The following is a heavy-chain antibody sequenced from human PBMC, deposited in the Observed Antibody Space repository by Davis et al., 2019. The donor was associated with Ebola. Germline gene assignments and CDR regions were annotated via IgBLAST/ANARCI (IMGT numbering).Heavy chain of an antibody. CDR3: ASNRVTGSPNYYYYYGMDV. D-gene: IGHD3-10*01. CDR1: GGSFIGYY. CDR2: INHSGST. J-gene: IGHJ6*02. Sequence: SETLSLTCAVYGGSFIGYYWSWIRQPPGKGLEWIGEINHSGSTNYNPSLKSRVTISVDTSKNQFSLKLSSVTAADTAVYYCASNRVTGSPNYYYYYGMDVWGQGTTVTVSS. V-gene: IGHV4-34*01.